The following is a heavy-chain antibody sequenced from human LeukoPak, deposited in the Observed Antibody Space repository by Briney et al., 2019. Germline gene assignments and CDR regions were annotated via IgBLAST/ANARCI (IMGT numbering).Heavy chain of an antibody. D-gene: IGHD1-7*01. J-gene: IGHJ5*02. CDR3: ARVGSVTGTTAP. CDR2: ISSSSSYI. V-gene: IGHV3-21*01. CDR1: GFTFSSYS. Sequence: TGGSLRLSCAASGFTFSSYSMNWVRQAPGKGLEWVSSISSSSSYIYYADSVKGRFTISRDNAKNSLYLQMNSLRAEDTAVYYCARVGSVTGTTAPWGQGTLVTVSS.